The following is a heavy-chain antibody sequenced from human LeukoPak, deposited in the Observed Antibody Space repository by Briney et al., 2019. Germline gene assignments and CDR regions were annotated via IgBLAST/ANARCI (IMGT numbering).Heavy chain of an antibody. D-gene: IGHD2-2*01. CDR2: ISPSSSYI. V-gene: IGHV3-21*01. J-gene: IGHJ4*02. CDR1: GFSFSGYS. Sequence: GGSLTLSCAASGFSFSGYSINWVRQAPGKGLEWLSSISPSSSYIYYADSVKGRFTISRDNAKNSLYLQMNSLRAEDTAVYYCARGRGCSSMSCYPDYWGQGTLVTVSS. CDR3: ARGRGCSSMSCYPDY.